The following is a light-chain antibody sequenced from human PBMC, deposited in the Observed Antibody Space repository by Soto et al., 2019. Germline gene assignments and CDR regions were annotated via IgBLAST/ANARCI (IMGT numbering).Light chain of an antibody. J-gene: IGKJ1*01. CDR1: QAIRND. Sequence: GYRVTITCRASQAIRNDLGWFQQKPGKAPKLLIYGASRLQSGVPSRFSGSGSGTEFILTITSLQPEDFATYYCLQDFNFPLTFGQGTKVDIK. V-gene: IGKV1-6*01. CDR3: LQDFNFPLT. CDR2: GAS.